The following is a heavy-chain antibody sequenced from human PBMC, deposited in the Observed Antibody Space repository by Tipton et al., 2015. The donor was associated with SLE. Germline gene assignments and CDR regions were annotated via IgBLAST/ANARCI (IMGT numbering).Heavy chain of an antibody. Sequence: LRLSCAASGFTFSSYAMSWIRQPPGKGLEWIGEINHSGSTNYNPSLKSRVTISVDTSKNQFSLKLSSVTAADTAVYYCARVSYYGSGRDFDYWGQGTLVTVSS. CDR3: ARVSYYGSGRDFDY. D-gene: IGHD3-10*01. J-gene: IGHJ4*02. CDR1: GFTFSSYA. CDR2: INHSGST. V-gene: IGHV4-34*01.